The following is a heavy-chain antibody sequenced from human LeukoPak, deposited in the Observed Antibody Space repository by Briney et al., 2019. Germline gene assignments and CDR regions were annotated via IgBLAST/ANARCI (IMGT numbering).Heavy chain of an antibody. CDR1: GFTFSSYA. CDR2: IRGDTST. J-gene: IGHJ4*02. CDR3: ARRRGGYGDGDFDY. V-gene: IGHV3-48*01. Sequence: GGSLRLSCAASGFTFSSYAMKWVRQAPGKGLECVSYIRGDTSTEYAEYVRGRFTISRDDAKNTVYLQMNSLRVEDTSVYYCARRRGGYGDGDFDYWGQGTLVTVSS. D-gene: IGHD4-17*01.